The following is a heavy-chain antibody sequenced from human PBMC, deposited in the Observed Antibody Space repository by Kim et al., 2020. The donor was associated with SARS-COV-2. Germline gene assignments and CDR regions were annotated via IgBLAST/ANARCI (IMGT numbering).Heavy chain of an antibody. CDR1: GGTFSSYA. V-gene: IGHV1-69*13. CDR3: ARAYYYDFWSGYYTV. CDR2: IIPIFGTA. J-gene: IGHJ6*02. Sequence: SVKVSCKASGGTFSSYAISWVRQAPGQGLEWMGGIIPIFGTANYAQKFQGRVTITADESTSTAYMELSSLRSEDTAVYYCARAYYYDFWSGYYTVWGQGTTVTVSS. D-gene: IGHD3-3*01.